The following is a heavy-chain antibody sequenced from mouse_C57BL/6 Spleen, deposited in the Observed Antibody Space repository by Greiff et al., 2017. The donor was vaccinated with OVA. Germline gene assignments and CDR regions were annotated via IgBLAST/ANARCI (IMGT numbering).Heavy chain of an antibody. Sequence: EVKLMESGGGLVKPGGSLKLSCAASGFTFSSYAMSWVRQTPEKRLEWVATISDGGSYTYYPDNVKGRFTISRDNAKNNLYLQMSHLKSEDTAMYYCARAFGGRGDYWGQGTTLTVSS. CDR3: ARAFGGRGDY. CDR1: GFTFSSYA. CDR2: ISDGGSYT. V-gene: IGHV5-4*03. J-gene: IGHJ2*01. D-gene: IGHD3-3*01.